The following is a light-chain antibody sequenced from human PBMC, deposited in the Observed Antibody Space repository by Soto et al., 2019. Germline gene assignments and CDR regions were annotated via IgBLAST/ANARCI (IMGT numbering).Light chain of an antibody. J-gene: IGLJ3*02. CDR3: SSYTSSTTWV. CDR1: SSDVGRYNF. Sequence: QSALTQPASVSASPGQSITISCTGTSSDVGRYNFVSWYQQHPGKAPKLMIYEISNRPSGVSDRFSGSKSGNTASLTISGLHTEDEADYYCSSYTSSTTWVFGGGTKVTVL. V-gene: IGLV2-14*01. CDR2: EIS.